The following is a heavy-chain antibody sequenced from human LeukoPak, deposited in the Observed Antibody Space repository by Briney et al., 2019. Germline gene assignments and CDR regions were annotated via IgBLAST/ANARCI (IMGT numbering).Heavy chain of an antibody. CDR1: GYTFTSYY. CDR3: VRGDGSGYSAFAY. Sequence: ASVKVSCKTSGYTFTSYYMHWVRQAPGQGLEWMGIINPGGGSTSYAQKFQGRVSMTSDTSTSTLYMQLSSLRSEDTAVFYCVRGDGSGYSAFAYWGQGTLVTVSP. J-gene: IGHJ4*02. V-gene: IGHV1-46*01. CDR2: INPGGGST. D-gene: IGHD3-22*01.